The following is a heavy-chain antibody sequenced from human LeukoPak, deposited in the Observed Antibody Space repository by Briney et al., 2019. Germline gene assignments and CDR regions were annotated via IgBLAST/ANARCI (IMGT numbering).Heavy chain of an antibody. J-gene: IGHJ5*01. CDR1: GYTFTGYY. D-gene: IGHD3-10*01. Sequence: GASVKVSCKASGYTFTGYYMHWVRQAPGQGLEWMGWINPNSGGTNYAQKFQGRVTMTRDTSISTAYMELSRLRSDDTAVYYCARDPITMGENWFDSWGQGTLVTVSS. CDR2: INPNSGGT. V-gene: IGHV1-2*02. CDR3: ARDPITMGENWFDS.